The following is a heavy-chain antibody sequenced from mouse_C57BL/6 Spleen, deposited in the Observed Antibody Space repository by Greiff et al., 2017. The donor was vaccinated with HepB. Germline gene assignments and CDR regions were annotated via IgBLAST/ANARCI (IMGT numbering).Heavy chain of an antibody. V-gene: IGHV1-50*01. D-gene: IGHD2-5*01. CDR3: ARVYSNYVWGY. CDR1: GYTFTSYW. CDR2: IDPSDSYT. J-gene: IGHJ2*01. Sequence: QVQLQQPGAELVKPGASVKLSCKASGYTFTSYWMQWVKQRPGQGLEWIGEIDPSDSYTNYNQKFKGKATLTVDTPSSTAYMQLSSLTSEDSAVYYCARVYSNYVWGYWGQGTTLTVSS.